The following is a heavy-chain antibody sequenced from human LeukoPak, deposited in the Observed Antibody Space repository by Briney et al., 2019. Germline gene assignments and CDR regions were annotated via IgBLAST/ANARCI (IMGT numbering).Heavy chain of an antibody. J-gene: IGHJ4*02. V-gene: IGHV1-8*01. Sequence: GASVKVSCKASGYTFTSYDINWVRQATGQGLEWMGWMYPNSGNTGYAQKFQGRVTMTRDTSISTAYMELSSLRSEDTAVYYCARGLRFGELFCPYWGQGTLVAVSS. D-gene: IGHD3-10*01. CDR3: ARGLRFGELFCPY. CDR2: MYPNSGNT. CDR1: GYTFTSYD.